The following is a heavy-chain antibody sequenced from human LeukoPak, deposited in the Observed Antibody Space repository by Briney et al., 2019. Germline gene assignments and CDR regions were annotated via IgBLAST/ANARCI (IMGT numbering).Heavy chain of an antibody. V-gene: IGHV4-30-2*03. Sequence: SETLSLTCAVSGGSISSDNYSWSWIRQPPGKGLEWIGYIYPSGSSYHSPSLKSRVTIVVDTSKNQFSLKLSSVTAADTAVYYCARPTMVRGVIDYWGQGTLVTVSS. D-gene: IGHD3-10*01. J-gene: IGHJ4*02. CDR2: IYPSGSS. CDR1: GGSISSDNYS. CDR3: ARPTMVRGVIDY.